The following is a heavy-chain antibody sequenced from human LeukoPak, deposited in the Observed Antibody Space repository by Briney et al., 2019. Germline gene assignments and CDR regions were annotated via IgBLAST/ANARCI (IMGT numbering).Heavy chain of an antibody. Sequence: SDTLSLPCTLSGGPLNNYYWAWIRQPPGKGLEWIGYIHYSGGTNYNPSLKSRVTMSVDTSKNQLSLRLTSVSAADTAMYYCARVGEWNDLVYWGQGTLVTVSS. CDR1: GGPLNNYY. V-gene: IGHV4-59*07. CDR3: ARVGEWNDLVY. J-gene: IGHJ4*02. CDR2: IHYSGGT. D-gene: IGHD1-1*01.